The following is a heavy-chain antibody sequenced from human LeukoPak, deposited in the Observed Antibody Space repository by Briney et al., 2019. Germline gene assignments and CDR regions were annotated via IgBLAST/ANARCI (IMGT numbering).Heavy chain of an antibody. CDR3: ARVTSYGDYDWFDP. D-gene: IGHD4-17*01. V-gene: IGHV1-69*13. CDR2: IIPIFGTA. Sequence: SVKVSCKASGGTFSSYAISWVRQAPGQGLEWMGGIIPIFGTANYAQKFQGRVTVTADESASTAYMELSSLRSEDTAVYYCARVTSYGDYDWFDPWGQGTLVTVSS. CDR1: GGTFSSYA. J-gene: IGHJ5*02.